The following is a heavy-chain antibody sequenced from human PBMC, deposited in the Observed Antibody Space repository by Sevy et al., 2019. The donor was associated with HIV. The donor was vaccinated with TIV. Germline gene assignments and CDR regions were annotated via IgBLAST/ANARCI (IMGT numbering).Heavy chain of an antibody. CDR2: IIPIFGTA. J-gene: IGHJ3*02. D-gene: IGHD5-12*01. CDR1: GGTFSSYA. CDR3: ARSGYSGYDHDAFDI. V-gene: IGHV1-69*13. Sequence: ASVKVSCKASGGTFSSYAISWVRLAPGQGLEWMGRIIPIFGTANYAQKFQGRVTITADESTSTAYMELSSLRSEDTAVYYCARSGYSGYDHDAFDIWGQGTMVTVSS.